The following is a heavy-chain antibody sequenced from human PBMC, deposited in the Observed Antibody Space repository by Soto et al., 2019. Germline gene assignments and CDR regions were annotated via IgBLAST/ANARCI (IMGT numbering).Heavy chain of an antibody. J-gene: IGHJ5*02. V-gene: IGHV1-8*01. CDR2: MNPNSGNT. CDR3: AREGFCSSTSCYAGNNWFDP. CDR1: GYTFTSYD. D-gene: IGHD2-2*01. Sequence: GASVKVSCKASGYTFTSYDINWGRQATGQGLEWMGWMNPNSGNTGYAQKFQGRVTMTRNTSISTAYMELSSLRSEDTAVYYCAREGFCSSTSCYAGNNWFDPWGQGTLVTVSS.